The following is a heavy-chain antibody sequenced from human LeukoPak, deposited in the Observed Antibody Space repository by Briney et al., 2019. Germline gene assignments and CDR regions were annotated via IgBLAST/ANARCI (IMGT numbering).Heavy chain of an antibody. CDR1: GASINTYY. CDR2: VRDNGEN. J-gene: IGHJ3*02. CDR3: ARQPANTAAFDI. Sequence: SETLSLTCTVSGASINTYYWSWIRQPPGKGLEWIAYVRDNGENNYNPSLKSRVAISVDTANNQISLRLNFVTAADTAIYYCARQPANTAAFDIWGLGTMVTVSS. V-gene: IGHV4-59*08. D-gene: IGHD5-18*01.